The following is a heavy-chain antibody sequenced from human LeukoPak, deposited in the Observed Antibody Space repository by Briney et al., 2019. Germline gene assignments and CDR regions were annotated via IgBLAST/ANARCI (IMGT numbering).Heavy chain of an antibody. CDR3: ARSGISNWFDP. CDR2: ISYDGNNK. Sequence: PGRSLRLSCAASGFSFSGYGMHWVRQAPGKGLEWVAVISYDGNNKYYADSLKGRFTISRDNSKNTLYLQMNSLTAEDTAVYYCARSGISNWFDPWGQGTLVTVSS. D-gene: IGHD3-3*01. J-gene: IGHJ5*02. V-gene: IGHV3-30*03. CDR1: GFSFSGYG.